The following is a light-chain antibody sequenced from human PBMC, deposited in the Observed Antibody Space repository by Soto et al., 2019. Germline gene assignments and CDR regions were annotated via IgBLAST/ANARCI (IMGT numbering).Light chain of an antibody. V-gene: IGKV3-11*01. CDR2: DAS. CDR3: QQRSNWLLT. CDR1: QSVSSY. Sequence: EIVLTQSPATLSLSPGERATLSCRASQSVSSYLAWYQQKPGQAPMLLIYDASNRATGIPARFSGSGSGTDFTLTISSLEPEDFAVYYCQQRSNWLLTFGGGTKVELK. J-gene: IGKJ4*01.